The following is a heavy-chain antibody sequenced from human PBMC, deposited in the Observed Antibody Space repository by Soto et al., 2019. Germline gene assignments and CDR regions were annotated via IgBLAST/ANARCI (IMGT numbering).Heavy chain of an antibody. CDR2: INHSGST. CDR1: GGSFSGYY. Sequence: PSETLSLTCAVYGGSFSGYYWSWIRQPPGKGLEWIGEINHSGSTNYNPSLKSRVTISVDTSKNQFSLKLSSVTAADTAVYYCARDAYGYSGYERYFDYWGQGTLVTV. CDR3: ARDAYGYSGYERYFDY. V-gene: IGHV4-34*01. J-gene: IGHJ4*02. D-gene: IGHD5-12*01.